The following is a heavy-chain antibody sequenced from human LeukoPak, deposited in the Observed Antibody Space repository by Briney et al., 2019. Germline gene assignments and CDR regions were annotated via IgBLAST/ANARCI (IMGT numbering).Heavy chain of an antibody. J-gene: IGHJ3*02. Sequence: GGSLRLSCAASRFTFSSYAMSWVRQAPGKGLEWVSGISGSGGSTDYADSVKGRFTISRDNSKNTLYLQMNNLKTEDTAVYYCARGQHRVTYSDDAFDIWGQGTMVTVSS. D-gene: IGHD4-11*01. CDR3: ARGQHRVTYSDDAFDI. CDR1: RFTFSSYA. CDR2: ISGSGGST. V-gene: IGHV3-23*01.